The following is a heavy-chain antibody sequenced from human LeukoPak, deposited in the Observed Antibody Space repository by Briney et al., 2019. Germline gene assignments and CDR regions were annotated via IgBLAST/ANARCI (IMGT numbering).Heavy chain of an antibody. CDR3: ARPQYCSSTSCYFNAFDI. CDR1: GFTFGDYA. Sequence: GRSLRLSCAASGFTFGDYAMRWVRQAPGKGLEWVSGISWNSDSIGYADSVKGRFTISRDNAKNSLYLQMNSLRAEDTAVYYCARPQYCSSTSCYFNAFDIWGQGTMVTVSS. J-gene: IGHJ3*02. D-gene: IGHD2-2*01. V-gene: IGHV3-9*01. CDR2: ISWNSDSI.